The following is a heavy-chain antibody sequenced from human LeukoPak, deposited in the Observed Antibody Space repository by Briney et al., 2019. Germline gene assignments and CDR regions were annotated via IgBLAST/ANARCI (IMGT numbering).Heavy chain of an antibody. D-gene: IGHD6-25*01. Sequence: SGGSLRLSCAPSGFTFSSHWMHCVRHAPGKGMVWVSRIEDDGSHTNYADSVKGRFTISRDNAKNTLSLQMNSLRAEDTAVYYCARGSGIITGIDEWGQGTLVTVSS. V-gene: IGHV3-74*01. CDR1: GFTFSSHW. CDR3: ARGSGIITGIDE. J-gene: IGHJ4*02. CDR2: IEDDGSHT.